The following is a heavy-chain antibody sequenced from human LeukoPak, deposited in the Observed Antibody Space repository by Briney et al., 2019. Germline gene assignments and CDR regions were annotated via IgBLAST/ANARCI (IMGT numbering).Heavy chain of an antibody. CDR3: ARGGTYYPYIDY. V-gene: IGHV1-18*01. CDR2: ISAYHGRT. CDR1: GYTFTSSY. D-gene: IGHD1-26*01. Sequence: GASVKVSCKASGYTFTSSYINWVRQAPGQRLEWMGWISAYHGRTNYAQKFQGRVTMTTDSSTSTAYMDLKSLRSDDTAVYYCARGGTYYPYIDYWYQGTLITVSS. J-gene: IGHJ4*02.